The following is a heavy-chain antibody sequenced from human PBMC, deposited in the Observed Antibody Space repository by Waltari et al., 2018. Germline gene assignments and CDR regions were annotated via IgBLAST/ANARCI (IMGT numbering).Heavy chain of an antibody. V-gene: IGHV4-34*01. D-gene: IGHD2-15*01. J-gene: IGHJ4*02. CDR3: ARGRDRDIVVVVAATPIYYFDY. Sequence: QVQLQQWGAGLLKPSETLSLTCAVYGGSFSGYYWSWIRQPPGKGLEWIGEINQSGRTNYNPSRKSRVTISVDTAKNQFSLKRSSVTAADTAVYYWARGRDRDIVVVVAATPIYYFDYWGQGTLVTVSS. CDR2: INQSGRT. CDR1: GGSFSGYY.